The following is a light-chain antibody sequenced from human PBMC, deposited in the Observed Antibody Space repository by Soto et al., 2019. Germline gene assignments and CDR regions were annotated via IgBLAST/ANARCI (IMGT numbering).Light chain of an antibody. CDR1: QSITTY. Sequence: DIQMAQSPSSPSASVGDRITITCRASQSITTYLNWYQQKPGKAPKLLIYAASSLQSGVPSRFSGSGSGTDFTLTISSLQPEDFATYSCQQSYNTPYTFGQGTKLEIK. CDR2: AAS. J-gene: IGKJ2*01. CDR3: QQSYNTPYT. V-gene: IGKV1-39*01.